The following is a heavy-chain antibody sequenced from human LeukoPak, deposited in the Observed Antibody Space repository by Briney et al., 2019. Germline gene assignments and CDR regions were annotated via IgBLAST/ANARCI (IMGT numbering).Heavy chain of an antibody. CDR2: IIPILGIA. D-gene: IGHD5-24*01. CDR1: GGTFSSYA. Sequence: ASVKVSCKASGGTFSSYAISWVRQAPGQGLEWMGRIIPILGIANYAQKFQGRVTITADKSTSTAYMELSSLRSEDTAVYYCARDTPYVEMATIHEIDYWGQGTLVTVSS. V-gene: IGHV1-69*04. CDR3: ARDTPYVEMATIHEIDY. J-gene: IGHJ4*02.